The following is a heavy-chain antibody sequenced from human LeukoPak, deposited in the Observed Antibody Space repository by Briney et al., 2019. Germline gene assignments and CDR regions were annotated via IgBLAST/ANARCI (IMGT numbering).Heavy chain of an antibody. CDR3: ARRRSGSYPNDAFDI. J-gene: IGHJ3*02. CDR2: INPNSGGT. CDR1: GYTFTGYY. V-gene: IGHV1-2*02. D-gene: IGHD1-26*01. Sequence: ASVKVSCKASGYTFTGYYMRWVRQAPGQGLEWMGWINPNSGGTNYAQKFQGRVTMTRDTSISTAYMELSRLRSDDTAVYYCARRRSGSYPNDAFDIWGQGTMVTVSS.